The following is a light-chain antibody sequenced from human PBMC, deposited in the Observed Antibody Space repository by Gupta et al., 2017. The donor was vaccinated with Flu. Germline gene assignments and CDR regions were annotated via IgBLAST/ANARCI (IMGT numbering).Light chain of an antibody. CDR1: SSDVGGYNY. CDR3: CSYGGSKF. V-gene: IGLV2-8*01. J-gene: IGLJ2*01. CDR2: EVN. Sequence: TGTSSDVGGYNYFSWYQQHPGKAPKLIIYEVNKRPSGVPDRFSGSKSGNTASLTVSGLLAEDEADYYCCSYGGSKFFGGGTKLTVL.